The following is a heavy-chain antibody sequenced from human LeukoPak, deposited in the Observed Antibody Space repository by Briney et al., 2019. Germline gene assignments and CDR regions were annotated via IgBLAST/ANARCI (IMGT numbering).Heavy chain of an antibody. J-gene: IGHJ5*02. Sequence: PSETLSLTCAVYGGSFSGHYWSWIRQPPGKGLEWIGEINHSGSTNYNPSLKSRVTISVDTSKNQFSLKLSSVTAADTAVYYCARREWESGYDYVLDPWGQGTLVTVSS. D-gene: IGHD5-12*01. V-gene: IGHV4-34*01. CDR2: INHSGST. CDR3: ARREWESGYDYVLDP. CDR1: GGSFSGHY.